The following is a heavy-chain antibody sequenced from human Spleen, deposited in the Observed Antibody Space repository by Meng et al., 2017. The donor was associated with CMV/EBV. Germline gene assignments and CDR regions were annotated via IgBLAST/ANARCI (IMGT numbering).Heavy chain of an antibody. CDR1: GYTFTRFV. CDR2: ISSYSGDT. V-gene: IGHV1-18*03. J-gene: IGHJ5*02. D-gene: IGHD2-21*01. Sequence: ASVKVSCKASGYTFTRFVIIWVRLAPGQGLEWMGWISSYSGDTKYAQRLQGRVTLTTDTSTSTAYMELRSLRFDDMAVYYCARGYSLDSWFDPWGQGTLVTVSS. CDR3: ARGYSLDSWFDP.